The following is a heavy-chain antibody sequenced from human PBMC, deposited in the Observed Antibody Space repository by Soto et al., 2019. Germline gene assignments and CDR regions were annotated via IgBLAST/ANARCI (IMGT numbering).Heavy chain of an antibody. CDR2: TNGDGSNT. V-gene: IGHV3-74*01. D-gene: IGHD2-8*01. Sequence: EVQLVESGGGLVQPGGSLRLSCAASGFTFSSYWMHWVRQTPGKGLVWVSRTNGDGSNTAYADAVRGRFSASRDTAKSTLFLQMNSLRAEDTDVYHCVRVGLGYWPNGVWSIYDSWGQGTLVTVSS. CDR3: VRVGLGYWPNGVWSIYDS. J-gene: IGHJ4*02. CDR1: GFTFSSYW.